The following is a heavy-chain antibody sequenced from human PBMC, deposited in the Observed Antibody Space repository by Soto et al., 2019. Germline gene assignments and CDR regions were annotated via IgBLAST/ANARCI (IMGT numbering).Heavy chain of an antibody. CDR3: TKDRDILTGYYSPKSFDY. Sequence: PGGSLRLSCTASGFTFGDYAMSWFRQAPGKGLEWVGFIRSNTFGGASIYAASVKGRFSVSRDDSKSIAYLQMNSLKIEYTAVYYCTKDRDILTGYYSPKSFDYWGQGT. CDR2: IRSNTFGGAS. J-gene: IGHJ4*02. CDR1: GFTFGDYA. V-gene: IGHV3-49*03. D-gene: IGHD3-9*01.